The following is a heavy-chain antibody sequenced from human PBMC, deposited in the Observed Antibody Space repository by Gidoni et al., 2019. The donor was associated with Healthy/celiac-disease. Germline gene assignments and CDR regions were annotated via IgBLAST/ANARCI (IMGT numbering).Heavy chain of an antibody. CDR3: ARDWGRVVVVAATPYYFDY. CDR2: INHSGST. D-gene: IGHD2-15*01. Sequence: QVQLQQWGAGLLKPSETLSLTCAVYGGSFSGYYWSWIRQPPGKGLEWIGEINHSGSTNYNPSLKSRVTISVDTSKNQFSLKLSSVTAADTAVYYCARDWGRVVVVAATPYYFDYWGQGTLVTVSS. J-gene: IGHJ4*02. CDR1: GGSFSGYY. V-gene: IGHV4-34*01.